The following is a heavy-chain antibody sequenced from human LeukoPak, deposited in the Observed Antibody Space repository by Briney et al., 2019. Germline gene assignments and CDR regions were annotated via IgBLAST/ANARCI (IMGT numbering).Heavy chain of an antibody. CDR1: GYTFTGYY. J-gene: IGHJ6*02. V-gene: IGHV1-2*02. D-gene: IGHD6-13*01. Sequence: GASVKVSCKASGYTFTGYYMHWVRQAPGQGLEWMGWINPNSGGTNYAQKFQGRVTMTRDTSISTAYMELSRLRSDDTVVYYCARIGPAGHYYGMDVWGQGTTVTVSS. CDR2: INPNSGGT. CDR3: ARIGPAGHYYGMDV.